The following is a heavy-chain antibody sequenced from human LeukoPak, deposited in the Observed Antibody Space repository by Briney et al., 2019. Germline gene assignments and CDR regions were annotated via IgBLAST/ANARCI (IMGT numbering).Heavy chain of an antibody. J-gene: IGHJ6*04. CDR3: AKDPSSVVPAAKTLYYYYYGMDV. CDR2: ISYDGSNK. Sequence: GRSLRLSSAASGFTFSSYGMHWVRQAPGKGLEWVAVISYDGSNKYYADSVKGRFTISRDNSKNTLYLQMNSLRAEDTAVYYCAKDPSSVVPAAKTLYYYYYGMDVCGKGTTVTVSS. V-gene: IGHV3-30*18. CDR1: GFTFSSYG. D-gene: IGHD2-2*01.